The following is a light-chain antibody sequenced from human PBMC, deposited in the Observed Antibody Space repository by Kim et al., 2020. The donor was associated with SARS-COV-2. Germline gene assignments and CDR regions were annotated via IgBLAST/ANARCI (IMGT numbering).Light chain of an antibody. J-gene: IGLJ2*01. V-gene: IGLV3-1*01. Sequence: SYELTQPPSVSVSPGRTASITCSGNKLGDKYVCWYQQRPGQSPVVVIYQDNKRPSGIPERFSASNSGNTATLTISGTQAMDEADYYCQAWDSGTVVFGGGTQLTVL. CDR1: KLGDKY. CDR2: QDN. CDR3: QAWDSGTVV.